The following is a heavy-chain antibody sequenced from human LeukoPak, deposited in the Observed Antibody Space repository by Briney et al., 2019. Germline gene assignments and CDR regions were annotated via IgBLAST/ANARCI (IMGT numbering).Heavy chain of an antibody. CDR1: GGSFSGYY. Sequence: SETLSLTCAVYGGSFSGYYWSWIRQPPGKGLEWIGEINHSGSTNYNPSLKSRVTISVDTSKNQFSLKLSSVTAADTAVYYCARGLAAAGHLGDDAFDIWGQGTMVTVSS. CDR3: ARGLAAAGHLGDDAFDI. D-gene: IGHD6-13*01. V-gene: IGHV4-34*01. J-gene: IGHJ3*02. CDR2: INHSGST.